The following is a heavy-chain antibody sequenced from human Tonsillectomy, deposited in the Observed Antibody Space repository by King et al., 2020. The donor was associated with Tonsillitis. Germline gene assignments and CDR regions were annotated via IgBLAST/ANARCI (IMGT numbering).Heavy chain of an antibody. CDR3: ARYTYYYGSGSYYPDS. V-gene: IGHV4-61*02. J-gene: IGHJ4*02. D-gene: IGHD3-10*01. Sequence: VQLQESGPGLVKPSQTLSLTCTVSGDSISSGSYYWSWIRQPAGKELEWIGRIYTSGSTNYNPSLKSRVNISVDTSENQFSLKLGSVTAPDTAVYYCARYTYYYGSGSYYPDSWGQGTLVTVSS. CDR2: IYTSGST. CDR1: GDSISSGSYY.